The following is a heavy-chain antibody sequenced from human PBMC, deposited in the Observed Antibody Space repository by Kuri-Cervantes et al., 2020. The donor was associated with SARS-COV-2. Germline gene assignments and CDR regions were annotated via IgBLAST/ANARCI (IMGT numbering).Heavy chain of an antibody. V-gene: IGHV4-34*01. CDR3: ARTNRGRYYYYYGMDV. CDR2: INHSGST. Sequence: SETLSLTCAVYGGSFSGYYWSWIRQPPGKGLEWIGEINHSGSTNYNPSLKSRVTTSVDTSKNQFSLKLSSVTAADTAVYYCARTNRGRYYYYYGMDVWGQGTTVTVSS. D-gene: IGHD3-10*01. CDR1: GGSFSGYY. J-gene: IGHJ6*02.